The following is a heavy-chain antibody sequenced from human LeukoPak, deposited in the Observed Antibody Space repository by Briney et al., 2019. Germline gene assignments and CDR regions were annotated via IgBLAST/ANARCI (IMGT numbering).Heavy chain of an antibody. CDR1: GGSISNYY. J-gene: IGHJ2*01. Sequence: SETLSLTCTASGGSISNYYWSWIRQPPGEGLEWIGYIYSPGSTNFNPSLKSRVTMSLDTAKIQFSLKLNSVTATDTAVYFCARSVCGSTSRPKRCLFDLWGRGTLVTVSS. CDR2: IYSPGST. D-gene: IGHD2-2*01. CDR3: ARSVCGSTSRPKRCLFDL. V-gene: IGHV4-4*09.